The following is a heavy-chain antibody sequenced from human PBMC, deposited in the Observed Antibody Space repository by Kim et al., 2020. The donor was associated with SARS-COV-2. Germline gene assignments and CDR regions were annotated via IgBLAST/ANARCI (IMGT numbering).Heavy chain of an antibody. CDR2: IKQDGSEK. CDR1: GFTFSSYW. CDR3: AREQGRDTAMVPDY. J-gene: IGHJ4*02. V-gene: IGHV3-7*01. Sequence: GGSLRLSCAASGFTFSSYWMSWVRQAPGKGLEWVANIKQDGSEKYYVDSVKGRFTISRDNAENSLYLQMNSLRAEDTAVYYCAREQGRDTAMVPDYWGQGTLVTVSS. D-gene: IGHD5-18*01.